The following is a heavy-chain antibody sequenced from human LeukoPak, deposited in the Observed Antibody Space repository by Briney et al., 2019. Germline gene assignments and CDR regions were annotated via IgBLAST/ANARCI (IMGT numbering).Heavy chain of an antibody. V-gene: IGHV3-23*01. D-gene: IGHD3-3*01. Sequence: PGGSLRLSCAASGFTFSSSAVSWVRQAPGKGLEWVSAISNNGGYTYYADSVQGRFTISRDNSKNTLYLQMNSLRAEDTAVYYCARDRYYDFWSGYGQHYFDYWGQGTLVTVSS. CDR3: ARDRYYDFWSGYGQHYFDY. CDR2: ISNNGGYT. CDR1: GFTFSSSA. J-gene: IGHJ4*02.